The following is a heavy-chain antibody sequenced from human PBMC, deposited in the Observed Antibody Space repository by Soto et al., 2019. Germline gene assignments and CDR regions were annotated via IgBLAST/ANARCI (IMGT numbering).Heavy chain of an antibody. Sequence: EVQLVESGGGLVQPGGSLRLSCAASGFTFSSYWMSWVRQAPGKGLEWVANIKQDGSEKYYVDSVKGRFTISRDNAKNPLYLQMNSLRAEDTAVYYCARDPDYYGSGSYYYYYYYYGMDVWGQGTTVTVSS. CDR1: GFTFSSYW. J-gene: IGHJ6*02. D-gene: IGHD3-10*01. CDR3: ARDPDYYGSGSYYYYYYYYGMDV. CDR2: IKQDGSEK. V-gene: IGHV3-7*05.